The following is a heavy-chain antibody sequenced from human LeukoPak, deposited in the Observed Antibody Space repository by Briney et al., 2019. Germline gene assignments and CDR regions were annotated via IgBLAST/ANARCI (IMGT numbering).Heavy chain of an antibody. CDR1: GFTFSSYA. V-gene: IGHV3-23*01. D-gene: IGHD2-15*01. CDR2: ISGSGGST. J-gene: IGHJ4*02. CDR3: AKGPNDIVVVVAANYYFDY. Sequence: QPGGSLRLSCAASGFTFSSYAMSWVRQAPGKGLEWVSAISGSGGSTYYADSVKGRFTISRDNSKNTLYLQMNSLRAEDTAVYYCAKGPNDIVVVVAANYYFDYWDQGTLVTVSS.